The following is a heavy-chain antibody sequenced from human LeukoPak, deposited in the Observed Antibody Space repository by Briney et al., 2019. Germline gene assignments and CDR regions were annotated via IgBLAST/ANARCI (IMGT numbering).Heavy chain of an antibody. J-gene: IGHJ5*02. CDR3: ARYGWGITCFDP. D-gene: IGHD3-10*01. CDR2: INYSGST. Sequence: SQTLSLTCTVSGGSISSDNYQWSWIRQPPGKGLEWIGYINYSGSTYYNPSLKSRVTISVDTSKNHFSLRLSSVTAADTAGYYCARYGWGITCFDPWGRETLVTVSS. V-gene: IGHV4-30-4*01. CDR1: GGSISSDNYQ.